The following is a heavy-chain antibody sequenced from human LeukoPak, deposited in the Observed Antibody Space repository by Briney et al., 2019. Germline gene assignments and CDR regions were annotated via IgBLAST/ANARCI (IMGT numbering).Heavy chain of an antibody. Sequence: GGSLRLSCAASGFTFSSYAMHWVRQAPGKGLEWVADISYDGSNKYYADSVKGRFTISRDNSKNTLYLQMNSLRAEDTAVYYCARDKYGSGSYSFDYWGQGTLVTVSS. CDR3: ARDKYGSGSYSFDY. J-gene: IGHJ4*02. V-gene: IGHV3-30*04. CDR2: ISYDGSNK. CDR1: GFTFSSYA. D-gene: IGHD3-10*01.